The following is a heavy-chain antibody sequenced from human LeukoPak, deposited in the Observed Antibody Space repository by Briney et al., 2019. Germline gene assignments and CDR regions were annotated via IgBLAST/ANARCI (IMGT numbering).Heavy chain of an antibody. CDR2: ISSSGSTI. Sequence: QPGGSLRLSCAASGFTFSSYEMNWVRQAPGKGLEWVSYISSSGSTIYYADSVKGRFTISRDNAKNSLYLQMNSLRAEDTAVYYCARDWGYGMDVWGKGPTVTVSS. CDR1: GFTFSSYE. J-gene: IGHJ6*04. D-gene: IGHD3-16*01. V-gene: IGHV3-48*03. CDR3: ARDWGYGMDV.